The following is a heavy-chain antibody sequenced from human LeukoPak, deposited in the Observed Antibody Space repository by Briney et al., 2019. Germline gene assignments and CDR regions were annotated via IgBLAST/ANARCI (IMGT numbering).Heavy chain of an antibody. J-gene: IGHJ4*02. D-gene: IGHD5-18*01. V-gene: IGHV3-9*01. CDR2: ISWNSGSI. CDR1: GFTFSSYA. Sequence: PGGSLRLSCAASGFTFSSYAMSWVRQAPGKGLEWVSGISWNSGSIGYADSVKGRFTISRDNAKDSLYLQMNSLRAEDTALYYCAKDMYSYGYPLLFDYWGQGTLVTVSS. CDR3: AKDMYSYGYPLLFDY.